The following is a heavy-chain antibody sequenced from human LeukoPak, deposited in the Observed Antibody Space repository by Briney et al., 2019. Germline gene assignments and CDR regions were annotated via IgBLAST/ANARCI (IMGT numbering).Heavy chain of an antibody. V-gene: IGHV4-39*07. CDR2: IYYSGST. J-gene: IGHJ4*02. CDR3: ARMLKYPHIYFDY. D-gene: IGHD3-10*02. Sequence: PSETLSLTCTVSGGSISSSSYYWGWIRQPPGKGLEWIGSIYYSGSTYYNPSLKSRVTISVDTSKNQFSLKLSSVTAADTAVYYCARMLKYPHIYFDYWGQGTLVTVSS. CDR1: GGSISSSSYY.